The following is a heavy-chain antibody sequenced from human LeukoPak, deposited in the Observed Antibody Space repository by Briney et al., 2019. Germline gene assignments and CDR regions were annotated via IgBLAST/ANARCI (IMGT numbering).Heavy chain of an antibody. CDR3: ATYEPGGWFDP. CDR2: IYTSGST. D-gene: IGHD3-16*01. CDR1: GGSISSYY. J-gene: IGHJ5*02. V-gene: IGHV4-4*07. Sequence: SETLSLTCTVSGGSISSYYWTWIRQPAGKGLEWIGRIYTSGSTNYNPSLESRVTISVDKSKNQFSLKLSSVTAADTAVYYCATYEPGGWFDPWGQGTLVTVSS.